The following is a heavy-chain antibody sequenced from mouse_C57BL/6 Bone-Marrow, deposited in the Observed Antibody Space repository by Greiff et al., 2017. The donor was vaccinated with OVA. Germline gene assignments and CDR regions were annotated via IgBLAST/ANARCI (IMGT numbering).Heavy chain of an antibody. J-gene: IGHJ4*01. CDR2: IDPEDGET. D-gene: IGHD1-1*01. CDR1: GFNIKDYY. Sequence: DVKLQESGAELVKPGASVKLSCTASGFNIKDYYMHWVKQRTEQGLEWIGRIDPEDGETKYAPKFQGKATITADTSSNTAYLQLSSLTSEDTAVYYCAREELLGRYYYAMDYWGQGTSVTVSS. CDR3: AREELLGRYYYAMDY. V-gene: IGHV14-2*01.